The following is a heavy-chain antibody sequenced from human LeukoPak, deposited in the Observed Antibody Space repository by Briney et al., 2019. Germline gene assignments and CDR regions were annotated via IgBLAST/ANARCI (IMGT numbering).Heavy chain of an antibody. CDR3: ASSNSQLWLHS. Sequence: PSETLSLTCTVSGGSISSYYWSWIRQPPGKGLEWIGYIYYSGSTNYNASLKSRVTISEDTSKNQFSLKLSSVTAADTAVYYCASSNSQLWLHSWGQGTLVTVSS. CDR1: GGSISSYY. CDR2: IYYSGST. J-gene: IGHJ5*02. V-gene: IGHV4-59*08. D-gene: IGHD5-18*01.